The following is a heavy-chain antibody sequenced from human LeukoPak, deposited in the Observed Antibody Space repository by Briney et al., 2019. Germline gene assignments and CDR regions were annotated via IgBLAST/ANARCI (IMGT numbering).Heavy chain of an antibody. CDR3: ARARGVGIGAHFDY. J-gene: IGHJ4*02. D-gene: IGHD2-8*01. V-gene: IGHV3-11*01. CDR1: GFNFGGYY. Sequence: GGSLRLSCITSGFNFGGYYMGWIRQAPGKGLEWASYISDDSYRTPYGDSVKGRFTISRDNAKNSLYLQMDNLRVEDTAVYYCARARGVGIGAHFDYWGQGTLVTVSS. CDR2: ISDDSYRT.